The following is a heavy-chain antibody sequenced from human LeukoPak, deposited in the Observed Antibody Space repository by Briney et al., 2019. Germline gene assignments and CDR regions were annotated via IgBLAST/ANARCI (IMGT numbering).Heavy chain of an antibody. CDR3: ARDRYYVPDY. CDR2: ITSDGRTT. Sequence: PGGSLRLSCAASGFTFSSYAMHWVRQGAGKGLVWVSRITSDGRTTIYADSVKGRFSISRDNAKNTLYLQMNSLRAEDTAVYYCARDRYYVPDYWGQGTLVTVSS. V-gene: IGHV3-74*01. CDR1: GFTFSSYA. J-gene: IGHJ4*02. D-gene: IGHD3-10*02.